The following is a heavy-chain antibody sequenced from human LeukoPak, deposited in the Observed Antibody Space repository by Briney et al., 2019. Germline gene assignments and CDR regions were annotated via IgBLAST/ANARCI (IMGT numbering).Heavy chain of an antibody. V-gene: IGHV4-39*07. CDR1: GGSIRSSSYY. J-gene: IGHJ5*02. CDR2: IHYSGST. CDR3: ARDPTGKLRWFDP. D-gene: IGHD2-15*01. Sequence: SETLSLTCTVSGGSIRSSSYYWGWIRQPPGKGLEWIGTIHYSGSTYFNPSLKSRVTMSVDMSKNQFSLKLSSVTAADTAVYYCARDPTGKLRWFDPWGQGTLVTVSS.